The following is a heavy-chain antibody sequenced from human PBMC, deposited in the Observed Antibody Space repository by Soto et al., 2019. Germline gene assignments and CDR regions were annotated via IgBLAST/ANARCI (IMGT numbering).Heavy chain of an antibody. CDR3: ARGRYGDY. J-gene: IGHJ4*02. CDR2: ISAHNGNT. Sequence: QVHLVQSGAEVKKPGASVKVSCKGSGYGFTTYGITWVRQAPGQGLEWMAWISAHNGNTNYAQKLQGRVTVTRDKSSSPDYMELRRLRYDVTAVYYCARGRYGDYCGQGAQVTVSS. V-gene: IGHV1-18*01. D-gene: IGHD1-1*01. CDR1: GYGFTTYG.